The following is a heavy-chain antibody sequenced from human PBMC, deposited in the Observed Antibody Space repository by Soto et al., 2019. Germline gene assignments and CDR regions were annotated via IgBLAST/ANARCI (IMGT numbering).Heavy chain of an antibody. V-gene: IGHV4-61*08. CDR2: IHYSGTT. CDR1: GGSISSGDYY. J-gene: IGHJ4*02. CDR3: AAGEASSRNLAPYYLDF. D-gene: IGHD6-13*01. Sequence: SETLSLTCTVSGGSISSGDYYWTWIRQPPGKGLEWIGYIHYSGTTSFFPSYNPSLRSRVTISEDTSKNQFSLKLLSVTTADTAVYFCAAGEASSRNLAPYYLDFWGQGTLVTVSS.